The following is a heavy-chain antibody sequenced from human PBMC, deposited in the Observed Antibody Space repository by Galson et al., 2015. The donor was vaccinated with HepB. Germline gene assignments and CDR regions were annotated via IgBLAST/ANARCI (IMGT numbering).Heavy chain of an antibody. Sequence: SVKVSCKVSGGTFGTYTISWVRQAPGQGLEWMGRAIPKLDTANYAQKFQDRDTITADKSTSTAYMELRSLRFEDTAIYYCARGGVEMATIRDAFDMWGQGTMVTVAS. CDR2: AIPKLDTA. V-gene: IGHV1-69*08. D-gene: IGHD5-24*01. CDR3: ARGGVEMATIRDAFDM. CDR1: GGTFGTYT. J-gene: IGHJ3*02.